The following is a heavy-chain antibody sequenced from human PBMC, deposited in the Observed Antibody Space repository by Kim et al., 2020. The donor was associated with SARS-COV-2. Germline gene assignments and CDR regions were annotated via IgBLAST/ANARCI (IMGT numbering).Heavy chain of an antibody. CDR1: VYTFTTYA. CDR3: ARSVAIISPGMDV. D-gene: IGHD2-21*01. CDR2: INPTRGNT. J-gene: IGHJ6*02. Sequence: ASVKVSCKASVYTFTTYAMQWVRQAPGQGLEWMGCINPTRGNTKYSDTFQGRVTITRDTSARTAYMELNSLRPEDTAVYYCARSVAIISPGMDVWVQWTT. V-gene: IGHV1-3*01.